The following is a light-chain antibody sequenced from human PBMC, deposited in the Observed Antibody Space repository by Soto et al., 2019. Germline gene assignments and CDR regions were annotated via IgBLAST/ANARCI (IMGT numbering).Light chain of an antibody. CDR2: DVS. CDR1: SSDVGGYNY. J-gene: IGLJ2*01. Sequence: QSVLTQPRSVSGSPGQSVTISCTGTSSDVGGYNYVSWYQQHPGKAPKLMIYDVSKRPSGVPDRFSGSKSGNTASLTISGLQAEDEADYYCCSYAGSYTFSLVVFGGGTKLTVL. CDR3: CSYAGSYTFSLVV. V-gene: IGLV2-11*01.